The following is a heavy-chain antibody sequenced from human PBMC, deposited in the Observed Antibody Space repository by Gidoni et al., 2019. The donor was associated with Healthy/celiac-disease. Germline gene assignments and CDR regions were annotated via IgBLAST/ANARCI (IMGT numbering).Heavy chain of an antibody. V-gene: IGHV4-39*07. Sequence: QLQLQESGPGLVKPSETLSLTCTVSGGSISSSSYYWGWVRQPPGKGLEWIGRIYYSGSTYYNPSRKSRVTISVDTSKNQFSLKLSSVTAADTAVYYCARVRLYDFWSDYWGQGTLVTVSS. J-gene: IGHJ4*02. D-gene: IGHD3-3*01. CDR3: ARVRLYDFWSDY. CDR1: GGSISSSSYY. CDR2: IYYSGST.